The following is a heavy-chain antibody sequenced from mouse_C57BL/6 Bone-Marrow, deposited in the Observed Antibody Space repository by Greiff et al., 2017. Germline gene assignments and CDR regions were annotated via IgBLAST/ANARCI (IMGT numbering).Heavy chain of an antibody. CDR2: IYPRSGNT. Sequence: QVQLQQSGAELVRPGASVKLSCKASGYTFTSYGICWVKQRTGQGLEWIGEIYPRSGNTYYNEKFKGKATLTADKSSSTAYIELRSLPSEDSAAYFCAGLGDYESAWFAYWGQGTLVTVSA. J-gene: IGHJ3*01. CDR3: AGLGDYESAWFAY. CDR1: GYTFTSYG. V-gene: IGHV1-81*01. D-gene: IGHD2-4*01.